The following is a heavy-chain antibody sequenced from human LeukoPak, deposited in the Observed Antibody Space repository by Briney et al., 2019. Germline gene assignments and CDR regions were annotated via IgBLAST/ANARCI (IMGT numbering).Heavy chain of an antibody. J-gene: IGHJ4*02. CDR3: TTTTDHDY. V-gene: IGHV3-73*01. Sequence: PGGSLRLSCAAAGFTFSGSAMHWVRQAAGEGREWVGRIRSKANSYATAYAAAVKGRFTISRDDSKNTAYLQMNSLKTEDTAVYYCTTTTDHDYWGQGTLVTVSS. CDR1: GFTFSGSA. D-gene: IGHD2/OR15-2a*01. CDR2: IRSKANSYAT.